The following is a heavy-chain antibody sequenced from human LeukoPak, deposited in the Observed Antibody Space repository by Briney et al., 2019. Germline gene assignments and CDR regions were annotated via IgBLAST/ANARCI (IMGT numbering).Heavy chain of an antibody. J-gene: IGHJ4*02. V-gene: IGHV1-2*02. CDR3: ARGGYSSSWYYFDY. CDR2: INPNSGGT. Sequence: GASVKVSCKASGYTFTGYYMHWVRQASGQGLEWMGWINPNSGGTNYAQKFQGRVTMTRDTSISTAYMELSRLRSDDTAVYYCARGGYSSSWYYFDYWGQGTLVTVSS. D-gene: IGHD6-13*01. CDR1: GYTFTGYY.